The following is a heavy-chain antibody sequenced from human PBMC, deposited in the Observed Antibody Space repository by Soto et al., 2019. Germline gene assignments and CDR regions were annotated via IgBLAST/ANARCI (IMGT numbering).Heavy chain of an antibody. D-gene: IGHD6-19*01. CDR3: ARDGSGWSRDY. Sequence: GGSLRLSCAASGFTFDTCSMNWLRQPPGKGLEWVSSISSDSRYIYYADSVGGRFTISRDNAKNSLYLQMNSLRAEDTAVYYCARDGSGWSRDYWGQGTLVTVSS. CDR2: ISSDSRYI. J-gene: IGHJ4*02. CDR1: GFTFDTCS. V-gene: IGHV3-21*01.